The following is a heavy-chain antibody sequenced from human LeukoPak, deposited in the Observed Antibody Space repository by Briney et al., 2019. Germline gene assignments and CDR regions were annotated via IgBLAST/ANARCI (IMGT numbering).Heavy chain of an antibody. CDR2: IMPTFDTA. CDR1: GGSLSSYG. V-gene: IGHV1-69*05. J-gene: IGHJ4*02. D-gene: IGHD3-22*01. Sequence: GASVKVSCKASGGSLSSYGFSWVRQAPGQGLEWMGGIMPTFDTANYAQKFQGRVTITMDESTSTSYMELRSLRSEDTAVYYCATFYSSGYYYVYWGQGTLVTVSS. CDR3: ATFYSSGYYYVY.